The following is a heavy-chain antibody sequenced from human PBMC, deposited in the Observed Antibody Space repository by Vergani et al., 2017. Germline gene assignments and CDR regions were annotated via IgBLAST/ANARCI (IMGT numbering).Heavy chain of an antibody. CDR3: VRVRRIAAQYWYFDL. J-gene: IGHJ2*01. CDR2: IYTSGST. CDR1: GGSISSGSYY. V-gene: IGHV4-61*02. Sequence: QVQLQESGPGLVKPSQTLSLTCTVSGGSISSGSYYWSWIRQPAGKGLEWIGRIYTSGSTKYNPSLKGRVTMSVDTSKNQFSLKLSSVTAADTAVYYCVRVRRIAAQYWYFDLWGRGTLVTVSS. D-gene: IGHD6-6*01.